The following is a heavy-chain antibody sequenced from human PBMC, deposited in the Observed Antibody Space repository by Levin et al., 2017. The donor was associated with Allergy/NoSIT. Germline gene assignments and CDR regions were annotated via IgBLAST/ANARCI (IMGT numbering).Heavy chain of an antibody. V-gene: IGHV4-59*08. CDR2: IFYSGNT. J-gene: IGHJ4*02. Sequence: SQTLSLTCTVSGGSISSYYWSWIRQPPGQGLEWIGYIFYSGNTNYNPSLKSRVTISVDTSKSQFSLRLSSVTAADTAVYYCARVTGYSSGVFDSWGQGTLVTVSS. D-gene: IGHD6-19*01. CDR3: ARVTGYSSGVFDS. CDR1: GGSISSYY.